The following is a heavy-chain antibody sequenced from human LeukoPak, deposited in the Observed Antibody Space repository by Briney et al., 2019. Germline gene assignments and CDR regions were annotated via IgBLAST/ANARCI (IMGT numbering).Heavy chain of an antibody. CDR3: AQGHVPVLPSAINY. CDR1: GFTFSSYG. CDR2: ISGSGDKT. V-gene: IGHV3-23*01. Sequence: GGSLRLSCVASGFTFSSYGMSWVRQAPGKGLQWVSTISGSGDKTFYADSVKGRVTISRDNSQNTLYLQMKSLRAEDTAVYYCAQGHVPVLPSAINYWGQGPLVTVSS. D-gene: IGHD2-2*01. J-gene: IGHJ4*02.